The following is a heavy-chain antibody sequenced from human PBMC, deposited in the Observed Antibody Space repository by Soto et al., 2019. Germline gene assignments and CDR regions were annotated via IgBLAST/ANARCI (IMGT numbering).Heavy chain of an antibody. V-gene: IGHV1-58*01. J-gene: IGHJ6*02. CDR3: AADREKDWNYYGMDV. CDR1: GFTFTSSA. Sequence: SVKVSCKASGFTFTSSAVQWVRQARGQRLEWIGWIVVGSGNTNYAQKFQERVTITRDMSTSTAYMELSSLRSEDTAVYYCAADREKDWNYYGMDVWGQGTTVTVSS. CDR2: IVVGSGNT. D-gene: IGHD1-1*01.